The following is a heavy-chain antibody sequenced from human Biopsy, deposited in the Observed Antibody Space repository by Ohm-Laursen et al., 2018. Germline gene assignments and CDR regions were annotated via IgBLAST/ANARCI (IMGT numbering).Heavy chain of an antibody. CDR1: GFMFSSYG. V-gene: IGHV3-33*01. D-gene: IGHD4-17*01. CDR3: ALAAAQTVTHFDY. Sequence: SLRLSCSASGFMFSSYGMHWVRQAPGKGLEWVAVIYYDGLNKEYADSVKGRFTISRDNSKNTLYLQMNSLRADDTAVYYCALAAAQTVTHFDYWGQGTLVTVSS. CDR2: IYYDGLNK. J-gene: IGHJ4*02.